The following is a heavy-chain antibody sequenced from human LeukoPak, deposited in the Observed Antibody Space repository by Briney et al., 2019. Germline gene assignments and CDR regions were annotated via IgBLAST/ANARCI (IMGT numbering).Heavy chain of an antibody. Sequence: ASVKVSCKASGYTFTGYYMHWVRQAPGQGLEWMGWINPNSGGTNYAQKFQGRVTMTRDTSISTAYMELSRLRSDDTAVYYCARSQRRITMVRGVIRGFDPWGQGTLVTVSS. CDR3: ARSQRRITMVRGVIRGFDP. V-gene: IGHV1-2*02. CDR1: GYTFTGYY. D-gene: IGHD3-10*01. J-gene: IGHJ5*02. CDR2: INPNSGGT.